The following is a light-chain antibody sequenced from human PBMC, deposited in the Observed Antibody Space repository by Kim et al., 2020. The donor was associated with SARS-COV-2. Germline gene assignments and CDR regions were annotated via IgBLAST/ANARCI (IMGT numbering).Light chain of an antibody. CDR3: QQHRKWPPAPS. Sequence: PGEGATRSCRASHNIGSNLAWYQRTRGQAPRLLIYDAAIRATGIPDKFSGSGSGTDFTLTISSLDPEDFAIYFCQQHRKWPPAPSFGGGTKVDIK. CDR1: HNIGSN. J-gene: IGKJ4*01. CDR2: DAA. V-gene: IGKV3-11*01.